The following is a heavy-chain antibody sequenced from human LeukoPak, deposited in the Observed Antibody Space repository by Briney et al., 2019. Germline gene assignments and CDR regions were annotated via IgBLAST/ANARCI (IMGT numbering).Heavy chain of an antibody. Sequence: TGGSLRLSCAASGFTFSSYAMSWVRQAPGKGLEWVSAISGSGGSTYYADSVKGRFTISRDNSKNTLYLQMNSLRAEDTAVYYCAKRGVITQDAFDIWGQGTMVTVSS. CDR1: GFTFSSYA. J-gene: IGHJ3*02. CDR2: ISGSGGST. CDR3: AKRGVITQDAFDI. V-gene: IGHV3-23*01. D-gene: IGHD3-10*01.